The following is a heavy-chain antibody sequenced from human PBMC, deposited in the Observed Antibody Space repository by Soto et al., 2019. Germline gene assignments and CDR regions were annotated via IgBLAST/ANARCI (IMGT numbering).Heavy chain of an antibody. CDR2: IWYDGSNK. D-gene: IGHD2-15*01. CDR1: GFTFSSYG. CDR3: ARDGYCSGGSCYSVPVFDY. V-gene: IGHV3-33*01. Sequence: QVQLVESGGGVVQPGRSLRLSCAASGFTFSSYGMHWVRQAPGKGLARVAVIWYDGSNKYYADSVKGRFTISRDNSKNTLYLQMTRLRAEDTAVYYCARDGYCSGGSCYSVPVFDYWGQGTLVTVSS. J-gene: IGHJ4*02.